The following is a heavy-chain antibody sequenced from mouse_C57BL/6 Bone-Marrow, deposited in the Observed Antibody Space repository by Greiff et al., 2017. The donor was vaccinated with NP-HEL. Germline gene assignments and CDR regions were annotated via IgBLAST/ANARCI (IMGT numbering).Heavy chain of an antibody. CDR2: IHPSDSDT. CDR3: AIGTYGNYEKGFAY. Sequence: QVQLQQPGAELVKPGASVKVSCKASGFTFTSYWMHWVKQRPGQGLEWIGRIHPSDSDTNYNQKFKGKATLTVDKSSSTAYMQFSSLTSEESAVDYCAIGTYGNYEKGFAYWGQGTLVTVSA. D-gene: IGHD2-1*01. V-gene: IGHV1-74*01. CDR1: GFTFTSYW. J-gene: IGHJ3*01.